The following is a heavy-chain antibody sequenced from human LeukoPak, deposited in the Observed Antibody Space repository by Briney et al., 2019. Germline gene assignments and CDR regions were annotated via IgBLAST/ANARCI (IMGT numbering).Heavy chain of an antibody. D-gene: IGHD3-10*01. CDR1: GGTFSSYA. Sequence: AAVTVSCKASGGTFSSYAISWVRQAPGQGLEGMGGIIPIFGTANYAQKFQGRVTITADESTSTAYMELSSLRSEDTAVYYCARDPGIMVRGYYFDYWGQGTLVTVSS. J-gene: IGHJ4*02. CDR2: IIPIFGTA. V-gene: IGHV1-69*13. CDR3: ARDPGIMVRGYYFDY.